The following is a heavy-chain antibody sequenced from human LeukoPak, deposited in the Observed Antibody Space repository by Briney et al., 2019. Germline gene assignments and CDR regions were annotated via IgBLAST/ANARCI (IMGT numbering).Heavy chain of an antibody. J-gene: IGHJ4*02. CDR3: AREEYSSDWYGHDS. CDR2: IYYTGTT. CDR1: GGSISPYY. V-gene: IGHV4-39*07. Sequence: SETLSLTCTVSGGSISPYYWAWLRQPPGRGLEWIGSIYYTGTTFDNPSLKSRVTLSVDTSKNQFSLRLTSVTAADTAFYYCAREEYSSDWYGHDSWGQGTLVTVSS. D-gene: IGHD6-13*01.